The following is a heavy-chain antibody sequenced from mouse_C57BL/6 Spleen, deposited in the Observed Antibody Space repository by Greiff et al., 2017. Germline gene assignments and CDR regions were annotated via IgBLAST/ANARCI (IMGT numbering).Heavy chain of an antibody. D-gene: IGHD2-1*01. J-gene: IGHJ3*01. CDR3: ASGYGNSFAY. CDR1: GFNIKDYY. CDR2: IDPEDGET. Sequence: VQLKESGAELVKPGASVTLSCTASGFNIKDYYMHWVKQRTEQGLEWIGRIDPEDGETKYAPKFQGKAPITADTSSNTAYLQLSSLTSEDTAVYYCASGYGNSFAYWGQGTLVTVSA. V-gene: IGHV14-2*01.